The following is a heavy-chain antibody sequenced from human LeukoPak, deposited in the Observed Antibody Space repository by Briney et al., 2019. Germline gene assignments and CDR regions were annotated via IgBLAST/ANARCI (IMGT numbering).Heavy chain of an antibody. CDR1: GFTFSSYG. CDR2: ISGSGGST. D-gene: IGHD3-10*01. V-gene: IGHV3-23*01. Sequence: PGGSLRLSCAASGFTFSSYGMSWVRQAPGKGLEWVSAISGSGGSTYYADSVKGRFTISRDNSKNTLYLQMNSLRAEDTAVYYCAKRRVRYGSGRSALDYWGQGTLVTVSS. J-gene: IGHJ4*02. CDR3: AKRRVRYGSGRSALDY.